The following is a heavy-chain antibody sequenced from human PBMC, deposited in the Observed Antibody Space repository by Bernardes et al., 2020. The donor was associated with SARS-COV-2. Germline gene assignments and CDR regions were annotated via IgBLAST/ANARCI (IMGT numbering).Heavy chain of an antibody. CDR1: GFTFDDYA. J-gene: IGHJ4*02. Sequence: SLRLSCAASGFTFDDYAMHWVRQAPGKGLEWVSGISWNSGSIGYADSVKGRFTISRDNAKNSLYLQMNSLRAEDTALYYCAKDLSSGWPYWGQGTLATVSS. V-gene: IGHV3-9*01. CDR2: ISWNSGSI. D-gene: IGHD6-19*01. CDR3: AKDLSSGWPY.